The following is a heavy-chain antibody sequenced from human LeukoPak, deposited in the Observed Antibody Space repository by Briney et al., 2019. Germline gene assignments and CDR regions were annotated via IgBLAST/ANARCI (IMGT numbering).Heavy chain of an antibody. Sequence: ASVKVSCKASGYTFSTYGISWVRQAPGQGLEWMGWISGYNGNTKYTQKYQGRVTMTTDTSTSTAHMELRSLRSDDTAVYYCARELSVYSSGWVIYAMDVWGQGTTVSVSS. CDR2: ISGYNGNT. D-gene: IGHD6-19*01. CDR3: ARELSVYSSGWVIYAMDV. CDR1: GYTFSTYG. J-gene: IGHJ6*02. V-gene: IGHV1-18*01.